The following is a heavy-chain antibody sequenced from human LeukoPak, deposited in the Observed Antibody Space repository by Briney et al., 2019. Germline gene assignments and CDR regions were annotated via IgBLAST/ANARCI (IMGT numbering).Heavy chain of an antibody. CDR3: ARANTGMVRGYYYYMDV. J-gene: IGHJ6*03. CDR1: GFTFSDYA. Sequence: GGSLGLSCAASGFTFSDYALHWVRQAPGKGLEWVAVISYDGSNEYYADSVEGRFTISRDNSKNTLYLQMNSLRAEDTAVYYCARANTGMVRGYYYYMDVWGKGTTVTVSS. CDR2: ISYDGSNE. D-gene: IGHD5-18*01. V-gene: IGHV3-30*01.